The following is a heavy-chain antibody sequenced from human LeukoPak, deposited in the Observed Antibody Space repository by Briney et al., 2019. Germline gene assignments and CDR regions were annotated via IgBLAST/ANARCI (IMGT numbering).Heavy chain of an antibody. CDR3: VPQGYGPSSSSYGGH. CDR1: GFTFSNYW. J-gene: IGHJ4*02. D-gene: IGHD6-13*01. Sequence: PGGSLRLSCAASGFTFSNYWMSWVRQAPGKGLEWVANINQRGSEKYYVDSVKGRFTISRDNAKNSLYLQMNSLRAEDTAVYYCVPQGYGPSSSSYGGHWGQGTLVTVSS. CDR2: INQRGSEK. V-gene: IGHV3-7*01.